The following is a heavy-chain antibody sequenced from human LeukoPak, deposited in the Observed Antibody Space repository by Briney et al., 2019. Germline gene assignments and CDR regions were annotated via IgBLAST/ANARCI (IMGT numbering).Heavy chain of an antibody. CDR3: AKARTYGSGSYYKRGRAYYYYGMDV. CDR1: GFTFSSYN. D-gene: IGHD3-10*01. V-gene: IGHV3-21*04. Sequence: GGSLRLSCAASGFTFSSYNMIWFRQAPGKGPEWVSAISSSSSNTYYSDSVKGRFTISRDNAKNSLYLQMNSLRAEDTAVYYCAKARTYGSGSYYKRGRAYYYYGMDVWGQGTTVTVSS. J-gene: IGHJ6*02. CDR2: ISSSSSNT.